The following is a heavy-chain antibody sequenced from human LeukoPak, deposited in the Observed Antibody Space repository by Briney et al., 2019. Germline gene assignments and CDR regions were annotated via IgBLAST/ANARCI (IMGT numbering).Heavy chain of an antibody. V-gene: IGHV4-34*01. CDR2: INHSGST. Sequence: SETLSLTCTVSGGSISSYYWSWIRQPPGKGLEWIGEINHSGSTNYNPSLKSRVTISVDTSKNQFSLKLSSVTAADTAVYYCARYGSGSSGPGRYYYGMDVWGQGTTVTVSS. CDR1: GGSISSYY. D-gene: IGHD3-10*01. CDR3: ARYGSGSSGPGRYYYGMDV. J-gene: IGHJ6*02.